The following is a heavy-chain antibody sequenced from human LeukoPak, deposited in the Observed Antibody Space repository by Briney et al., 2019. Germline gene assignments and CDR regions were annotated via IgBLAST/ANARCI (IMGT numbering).Heavy chain of an antibody. CDR1: GFTLSGSA. D-gene: IGHD3-9*01. Sequence: GGSLKLSCAASGFTLSGSAMHWVRQASGKGLEWVGRIRSKANSYATAYAASVKGRFTISRDDSKNTAYLQMNSLKTEDTAVYYCTRRSTISAPDYWGQGTLVTVSS. V-gene: IGHV3-73*01. CDR2: IRSKANSYAT. CDR3: TRRSTISAPDY. J-gene: IGHJ4*02.